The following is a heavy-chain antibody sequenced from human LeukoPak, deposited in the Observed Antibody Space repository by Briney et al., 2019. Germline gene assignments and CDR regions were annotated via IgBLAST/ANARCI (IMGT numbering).Heavy chain of an antibody. D-gene: IGHD1-26*01. CDR3: ALLHSGSSPGY. J-gene: IGHJ4*02. CDR2: ASYSGST. Sequence: SETLSLTCTVSGGSINSSPYYWGWIRQPPGKGLEWIGSASYSGSTYYNPSLKSRATISVDTPKNQFSLKLRSVTAADTAVYYCALLHSGSSPGYWGQGTLVTVSS. CDR1: GGSINSSPYY. V-gene: IGHV4-39*01.